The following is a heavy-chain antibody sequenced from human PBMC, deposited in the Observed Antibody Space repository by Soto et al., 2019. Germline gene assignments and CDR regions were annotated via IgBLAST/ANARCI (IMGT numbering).Heavy chain of an antibody. Sequence: SVRVSCKASGGTFSSYAISWVRQAPGQELEWMGGIIPIFGTANYAQKFQGRVTITAYKSTSTAYMELSSQSSEDTAVYYCACGSSGYDLDYWCQGTLVTVSS. CDR1: GGTFSSYA. CDR2: IIPIFGTA. CDR3: ACGSSGYDLDY. V-gene: IGHV1-69*06. D-gene: IGHD5-12*01. J-gene: IGHJ4*02.